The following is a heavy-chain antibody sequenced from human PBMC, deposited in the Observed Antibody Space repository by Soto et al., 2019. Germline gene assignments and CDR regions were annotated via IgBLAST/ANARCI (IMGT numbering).Heavy chain of an antibody. J-gene: IGHJ4*02. V-gene: IGHV4-59*12. CDR3: ARGPAEQLGGDCPHFDY. Sequence: PSETLSLTCTVSGGTISSWYWSWIRQPPGKGLEWIGYIYHSGSTYYNPSLKSRVTISVDRSKNQFSLKLSSVTAADTAVYYCARGPAEQLGGDCPHFDYWGQGTLVTVSS. D-gene: IGHD2-21*02. CDR2: IYHSGST. CDR1: GGTISSWY.